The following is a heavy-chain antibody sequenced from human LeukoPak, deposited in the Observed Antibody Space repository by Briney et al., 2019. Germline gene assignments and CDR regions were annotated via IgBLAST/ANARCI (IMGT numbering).Heavy chain of an antibody. Sequence: ASVKVSCKASGYTFTSYGISWVRQAPGQGLEWMGWISAYNGNTNYAQKLQGRVTMTTDTSTSTAYMELRSLRSDDTAVYYCARDRYCSSTSCRDYYYYYMDVWGKGTTVTVSS. V-gene: IGHV1-18*01. CDR1: GYTFTSYG. CDR3: ARDRYCSSTSCRDYYYYYMDV. CDR2: ISAYNGNT. J-gene: IGHJ6*03. D-gene: IGHD2-2*01.